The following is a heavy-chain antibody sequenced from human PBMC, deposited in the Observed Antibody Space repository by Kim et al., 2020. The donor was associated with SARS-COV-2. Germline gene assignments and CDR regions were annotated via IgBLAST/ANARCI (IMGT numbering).Heavy chain of an antibody. CDR3: ARDRQVSGHDYGDYQSPYYYYYDGMDV. J-gene: IGHJ6*02. Sequence: GGSLRLSCAASGFTFSSYAMHWVRQAPGKGLEWVAVISYDGSNKYYADSVKGRFTISRDNSKNTLYLQMNSLRAEDTAVYYCARDRQVSGHDYGDYQSPYYYYYDGMDVWGQGTTVTVSS. CDR2: ISYDGSNK. CDR1: GFTFSSYA. V-gene: IGHV3-30*04. D-gene: IGHD4-17*01.